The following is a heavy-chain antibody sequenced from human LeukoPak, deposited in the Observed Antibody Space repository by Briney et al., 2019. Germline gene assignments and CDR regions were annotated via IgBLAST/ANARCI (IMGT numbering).Heavy chain of an antibody. Sequence: SVKVSCKASGGTFSSYAISWVRQAPGQGLEWMGGIIPIFGTANYAQKFQGRVTITADESTSTAYMELSSLRSEDTAVYYCARDRYSSSYGGSYFDYWGQGTLVTVSA. CDR3: ARDRYSSSYGGSYFDY. J-gene: IGHJ4*02. CDR2: IIPIFGTA. D-gene: IGHD6-6*01. V-gene: IGHV1-69*13. CDR1: GGTFSSYA.